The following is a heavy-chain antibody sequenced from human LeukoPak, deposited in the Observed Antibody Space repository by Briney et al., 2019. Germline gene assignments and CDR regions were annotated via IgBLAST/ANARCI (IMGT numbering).Heavy chain of an antibody. CDR3: ASVRRRYCSGGSCLKTPNDY. CDR2: INHSGST. V-gene: IGHV4-34*01. D-gene: IGHD2-15*01. CDR1: GGSFSGYY. J-gene: IGHJ4*02. Sequence: SGTLSLTCAVYGGSFSGYYWSWIRQPPGKGLEWIGEINHSGSTNYNPSLKSRVTISVDTSKNQFSLKLSSVAAADTAVYYCASVRRRYCSGGSCLKTPNDYWGQGTLVTVSS.